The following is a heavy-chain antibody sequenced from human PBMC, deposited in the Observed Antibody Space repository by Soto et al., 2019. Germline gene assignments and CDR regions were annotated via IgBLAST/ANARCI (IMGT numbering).Heavy chain of an antibody. J-gene: IGHJ3*02. V-gene: IGHV3-64D*06. Sequence: GGSLRLSCSASGFTFSSYAMHWVRQAPGKGLEYVSAISSNEGTTYYADSVKGRFTISRDNSKNTLYLQMSSLRAEDTAVYYCVKDRGSSSWYDAFDIWGQGTMVTVSS. CDR2: ISSNEGTT. CDR1: GFTFSSYA. CDR3: VKDRGSSSWYDAFDI. D-gene: IGHD6-13*01.